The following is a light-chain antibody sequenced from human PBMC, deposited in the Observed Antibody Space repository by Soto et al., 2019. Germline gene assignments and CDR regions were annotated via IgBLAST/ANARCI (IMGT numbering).Light chain of an antibody. Sequence: QSVLTQPPSVSGAPGQRVTISCTGTSSNIGAGYDVHWYQQLPGKAPTLLIYSNNDRPSVVPDRFSGSKSGTSASLAITGLQAADEADYYCHSYDSSLSAVVFGGGTKLTVL. J-gene: IGLJ3*02. V-gene: IGLV1-40*01. CDR2: SNN. CDR3: HSYDSSLSAVV. CDR1: SSNIGAGYD.